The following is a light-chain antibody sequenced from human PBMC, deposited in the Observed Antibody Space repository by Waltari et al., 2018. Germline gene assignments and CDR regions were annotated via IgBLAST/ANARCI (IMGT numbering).Light chain of an antibody. Sequence: DIVMTQTPLSLSVTPGQPASISCKSSESLLFSNGKTYMYWFLQRPGQSPQLLIYEVSSRLSGVPDRFSGSGSGTDFTLKISRVEAEYVGIYYCMQGIHLPLTFGGGTKVEIK. J-gene: IGKJ4*01. V-gene: IGKV2-29*02. CDR3: MQGIHLPLT. CDR1: ESLLFSNGKTY. CDR2: EVS.